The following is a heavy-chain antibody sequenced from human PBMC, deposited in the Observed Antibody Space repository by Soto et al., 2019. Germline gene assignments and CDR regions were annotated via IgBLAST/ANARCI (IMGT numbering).Heavy chain of an antibody. CDR2: IIPIFGTA. Sequence: ASVTVSCTASGGTFSSYAISWVRQAPGQGLEWMGGIIPIFGTANYAQKFQGRVTITADESTSTAYMELSSLRSEDTAIYYCARSSAGVFGIIIEGSNWLAPWGQGSLVNVSS. D-gene: IGHD3-16*02. CDR3: ARSSAGVFGIIIEGSNWLAP. V-gene: IGHV1-69*01. CDR1: GGTFSSYA. J-gene: IGHJ5*02.